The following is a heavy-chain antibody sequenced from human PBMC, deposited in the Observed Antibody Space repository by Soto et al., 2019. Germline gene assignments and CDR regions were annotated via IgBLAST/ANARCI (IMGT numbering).Heavy chain of an antibody. CDR3: AREAAADFYYFDY. D-gene: IGHD6-13*01. CDR2: IWYDGSNK. V-gene: IGHV3-33*01. Sequence: GGSLRLSCAASGFTFSSYGMHWVRQAPGKGLEWVAVIWYDGSNKYYADSVKGRFTISRDNSKNTLYLQMNSLRAEDTAVYYCAREAAADFYYFDYWGQGTLVTVSS. CDR1: GFTFSSYG. J-gene: IGHJ4*02.